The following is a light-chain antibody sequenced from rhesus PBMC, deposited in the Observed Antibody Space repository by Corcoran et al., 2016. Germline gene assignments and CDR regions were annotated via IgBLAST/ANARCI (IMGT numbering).Light chain of an antibody. J-gene: IGKJ2*01. CDR3: VQAMAFPHS. V-gene: IGKV2-72*01. Sequence: DIVLTQIPLSLPITPGESASISCRFSQGLLHRNGHTYFHWYLQTPGKSPQILIFGGSSRASGVPDRFSGSGSGTECTLKSSKVEAEDVGSYSCVQAMAFPHSFGQGTKVGIK. CDR2: GGS. CDR1: QGLLHRNGHTY.